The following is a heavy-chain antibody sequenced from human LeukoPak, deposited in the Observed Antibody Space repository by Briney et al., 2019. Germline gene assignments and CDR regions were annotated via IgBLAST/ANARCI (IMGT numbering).Heavy chain of an antibody. J-gene: IGHJ3*02. Sequence: PGGSLRLSCAASGFTFSSYSMNWVRQAPGKGLEWVSSISSSSSYIYYADSVKGRFTISRDNAKNSLYLQMNSLRAEDTAVYYCARGRRYNWNDVPGNDAFDIWGQGTMVTVSS. CDR2: ISSSSSYI. D-gene: IGHD1-20*01. V-gene: IGHV3-21*01. CDR3: ARGRRYNWNDVPGNDAFDI. CDR1: GFTFSSYS.